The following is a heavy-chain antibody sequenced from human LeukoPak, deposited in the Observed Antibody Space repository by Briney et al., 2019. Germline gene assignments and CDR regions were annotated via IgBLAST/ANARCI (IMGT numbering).Heavy chain of an antibody. CDR3: VRDGQGSTPLDY. V-gene: IGHV3-74*01. CDR1: GFTFSSHW. Sequence: GGSLRLSCAASGFTFSSHWMHWVRQAPGKGLVWVSGISTDGSRPRYADSVNGRFAISRDNTKNTLYLQMNSLRAEDTAVYFCVRDGQGSTPLDYWGQGTLVTVSS. CDR2: ISTDGSRP. D-gene: IGHD2-15*01. J-gene: IGHJ4*02.